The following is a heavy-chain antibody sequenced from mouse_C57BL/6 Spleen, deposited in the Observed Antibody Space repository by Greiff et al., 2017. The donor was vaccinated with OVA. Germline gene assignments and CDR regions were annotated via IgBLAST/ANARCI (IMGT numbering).Heavy chain of an antibody. CDR3: ARRGSITTVVATGFDY. CDR2: ISSGGSYT. D-gene: IGHD1-1*01. Sequence: EVQLVESGGDLVKPGGSLKLSCAASGFTFSSYGMSWVRQTPDKRLEWVATISSGGSYTYYPDSVKGRFTISRDNAKNTLYLQMSSLKSEDTAMYYCARRGSITTVVATGFDYWGQGTTLTVSS. CDR1: GFTFSSYG. V-gene: IGHV5-6*01. J-gene: IGHJ2*01.